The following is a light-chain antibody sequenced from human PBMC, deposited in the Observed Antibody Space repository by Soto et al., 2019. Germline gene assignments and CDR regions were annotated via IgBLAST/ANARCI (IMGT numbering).Light chain of an antibody. V-gene: IGKV1-9*01. CDR1: QGISSY. CDR2: AAS. CDR3: QQLHTYPLP. Sequence: DIQLTQSPSFLSASVGDRVTITCRASQGISSYLAWYQQKPGKAPSLLIYAASTLQCGVPSRFSGSGSGTEFTLTISSLQPEDFATYYCQQLHTYPLPFGGGTKVEI. J-gene: IGKJ4*01.